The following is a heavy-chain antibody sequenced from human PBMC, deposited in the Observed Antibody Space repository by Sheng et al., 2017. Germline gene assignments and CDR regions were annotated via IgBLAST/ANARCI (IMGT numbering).Heavy chain of an antibody. D-gene: IGHD3-9*01. J-gene: IGHJ3*02. CDR1: GFTFSSYS. Sequence: EVQLVESGGGLVKPGGSLRLSCAASGFTFSSYSMNWVRQAPGKGLEWVSSISSSSSYIYYADSVKGRFTISRDNAKNSLYLQMNSLRAEDTAVYYCARDYDILTGYYVAFDIWGQGTMVTVSS. CDR3: ARDYDILTGYYVAFDI. V-gene: IGHV3-21*01. CDR2: ISSSSSYI.